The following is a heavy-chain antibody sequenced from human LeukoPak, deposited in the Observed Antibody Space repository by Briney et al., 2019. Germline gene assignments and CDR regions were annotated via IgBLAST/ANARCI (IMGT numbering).Heavy chain of an antibody. V-gene: IGHV3-9*01. J-gene: IGHJ5*02. Sequence: SPGPFRATSWFSFYGYYMYWGRQTPGEGLEWVSGNSWDSGNIGYADSVKGRFTISRDNAKNSLYLQMNSLRAEDTALYYCAKAQTPDIVVVPAASPYNWFDPWGQGTLVTVSS. D-gene: IGHD2-2*01. CDR2: NSWDSGNI. CDR3: AKAQTPDIVVVPAASPYNWFDP. CDR1: WFSFYGYY.